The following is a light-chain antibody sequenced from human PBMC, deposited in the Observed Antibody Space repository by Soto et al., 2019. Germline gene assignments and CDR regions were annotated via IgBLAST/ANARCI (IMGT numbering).Light chain of an antibody. J-gene: IGLJ1*01. V-gene: IGLV2-14*01. CDR3: SSYTGSSLRL. CDR1: SSDVGGYNY. Sequence: QAVLTQPASVCGSPGQSITISCTGTSSDVGGYNYVSWYQQHPGKAPKLMIYDVSTRPSGVSNRFSGSKSGNTASLTISGLQAEDEADYYCSSYTGSSLRLFGTGTKLTVL. CDR2: DVS.